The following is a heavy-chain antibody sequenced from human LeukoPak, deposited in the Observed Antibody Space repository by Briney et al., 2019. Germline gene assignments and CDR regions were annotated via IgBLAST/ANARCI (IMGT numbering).Heavy chain of an antibody. J-gene: IGHJ5*02. D-gene: IGHD6-6*01. CDR2: INPNSGGT. CDR3: ARDHVAARFNWFDP. Sequence: GASVNVSCKASVYTFTGYYMHWVRQAPGQGLEWMGWINPNSGGTNYAQKFQGRVTMTRDTSISTAYVELSRLRSDDTAVYYCARDHVAARFNWFDPWGQGTLVTVSS. CDR1: VYTFTGYY. V-gene: IGHV1-2*02.